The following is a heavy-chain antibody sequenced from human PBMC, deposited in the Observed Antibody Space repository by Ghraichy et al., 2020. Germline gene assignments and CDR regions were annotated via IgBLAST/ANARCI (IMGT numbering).Heavy chain of an antibody. D-gene: IGHD6-6*01. V-gene: IGHV3-23*01. CDR3: AKGLHYSISSRNS. J-gene: IGHJ4*02. CDR1: GFTFSSYG. Sequence: GGSLRLSCAASGFTFSSYGMSWVRQVRQAPGKGLEWVSRISGSGGSTYYADSVRDRFTISRDNSKNTLYLQMNSLRVEDTAVYYCAKGLHYSISSRNSWGQGTLVTVSS. CDR2: ISGSGGST.